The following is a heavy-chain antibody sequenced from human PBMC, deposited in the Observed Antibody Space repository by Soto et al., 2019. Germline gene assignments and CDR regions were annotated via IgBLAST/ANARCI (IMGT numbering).Heavy chain of an antibody. D-gene: IGHD2-2*01. J-gene: IGHJ6*02. V-gene: IGHV4-34*01. CDR1: GGSFSGYY. CDR2: INHSGST. CDR3: ARGLGYCSSTSCGYYYYGMDV. Sequence: SETLSLTCAVYGGSFSGYYWSWIRQPPGKGLEWIGEINHSGSTNYNPSLRSRVTISVDTSKNQFSLKLSSVTAADTAVYYCARGLGYCSSTSCGYYYYGMDVWGQGTTVTVSS.